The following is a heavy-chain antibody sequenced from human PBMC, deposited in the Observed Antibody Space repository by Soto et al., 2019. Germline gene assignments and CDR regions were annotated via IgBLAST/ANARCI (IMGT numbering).Heavy chain of an antibody. V-gene: IGHV3-48*02. CDR1: GFTFRSYS. D-gene: IGHD2-15*01. CDR3: AREGWPLLQTGMDV. CDR2: ISSSNRTI. J-gene: IGHJ6*02. Sequence: GSLRLSCAASGFTFRSYSMNWARQAPGKGLEWVSYISSSNRTINYADSVKGRFIISRDNAKNSLYLQMHSLRDEDTAVYYCAREGWPLLQTGMDVWGQGTTVTVSS.